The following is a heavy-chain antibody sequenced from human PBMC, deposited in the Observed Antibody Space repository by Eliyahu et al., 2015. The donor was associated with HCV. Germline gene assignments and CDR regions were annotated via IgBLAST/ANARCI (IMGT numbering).Heavy chain of an antibody. CDR1: GGTFSTNA. J-gene: IGHJ4*02. D-gene: IGHD1-1*01. V-gene: IGHV1-69*01. Sequence: QVQLVQSGAEVKKAGSSVKVSCKASGGTFSTNAISWLRQAPGQGLEWMGGLIPLFGTANYAPKFQGGVTITADESTTTAYMELTNLKSEDTAVYFCVSEVDNPYSFDCWGQGTLVTVSS. CDR3: VSEVDNPYSFDC. CDR2: LIPLFGTA.